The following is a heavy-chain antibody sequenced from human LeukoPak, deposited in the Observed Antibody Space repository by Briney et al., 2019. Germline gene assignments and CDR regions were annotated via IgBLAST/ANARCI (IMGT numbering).Heavy chain of an antibody. Sequence: SVKVSCKASGGTFSSYAISWVRQAPGQGLEWMGRIIPIFGIANYAQKFQSRVTITADKSTSTAYMELSSLRSEDTAVYYCARVLGVVVPAAGTNYFDYWGQGTLVTVSS. CDR3: ARVLGVVVPAAGTNYFDY. V-gene: IGHV1-69*04. J-gene: IGHJ4*02. CDR2: IIPIFGIA. CDR1: GGTFSSYA. D-gene: IGHD2-2*01.